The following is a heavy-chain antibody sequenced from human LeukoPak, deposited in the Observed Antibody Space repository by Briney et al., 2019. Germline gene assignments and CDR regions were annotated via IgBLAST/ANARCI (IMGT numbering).Heavy chain of an antibody. CDR3: ARGGSGWYFDY. CDR2: INPNSGGT. Sequence: GSSVMVSCKAAGYTFPGYYMHWVRQAPGQGLEWMGWINPNSGGTNYEQKFQGRITMTRDTSISTAYMELSRLRSDDTAVYYCARGGSGWYFDYWGQGSLVTVSS. D-gene: IGHD6-19*01. J-gene: IGHJ4*02. CDR1: GYTFPGYY. V-gene: IGHV1-2*02.